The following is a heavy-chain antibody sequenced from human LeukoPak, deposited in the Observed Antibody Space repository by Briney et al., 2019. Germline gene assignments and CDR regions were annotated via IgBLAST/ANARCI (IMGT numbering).Heavy chain of an antibody. V-gene: IGHV3-30*03. D-gene: IGHD3-22*01. J-gene: IGHJ4*02. CDR3: APNYYDSSGYPY. CDR2: ISYDGSNK. Sequence: GGTLRLSCAASGFTFSSYCMHWVRQPPGKGLEWVAVISYDGSNKYYADSVKGRFTISKDYSKNTLYLQMNSLRDEDTAVYYWAPNYYDSSGYPYWGQGTLVTVSS. CDR1: GFTFSSYC.